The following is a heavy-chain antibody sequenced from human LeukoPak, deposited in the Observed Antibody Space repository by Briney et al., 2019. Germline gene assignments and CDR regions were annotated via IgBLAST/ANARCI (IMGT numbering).Heavy chain of an antibody. CDR1: GRSTRSYY. D-gene: IGHD1-26*01. CDR3: ARAAQGRSNKYYYYYMDV. CDR2: IYYSGST. V-gene: IGHV4-59*01. J-gene: IGHJ6*03. Sequence: SQTLSLTCTVSGRSTRSYYWSWVRQPPAKGLEWIGYIYYSGSTNYNPSLKSRVTISVDTSKNQVSLKLSSVTAADTAVYYCARAAQGRSNKYYYYYMDVWGKGNTVTVSS.